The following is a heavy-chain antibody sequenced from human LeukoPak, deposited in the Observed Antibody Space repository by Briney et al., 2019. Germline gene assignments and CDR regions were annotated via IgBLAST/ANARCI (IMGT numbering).Heavy chain of an antibody. D-gene: IGHD5-24*01. J-gene: IGHJ4*02. CDR2: IHPGDSDT. V-gene: IGHV5-51*01. CDR3: ATHPGGLQSGFDN. CDR1: GYSFTSYW. Sequence: GESLKISCKGSGYSFTSYWIGWVRQMPGKGREYMGIIHPGDSDTRYSPSFQGQVTISVDRSSSTAYIQWSRLKASDTAMYYCATHPGGLQSGFDNWGQGTLVTVSS.